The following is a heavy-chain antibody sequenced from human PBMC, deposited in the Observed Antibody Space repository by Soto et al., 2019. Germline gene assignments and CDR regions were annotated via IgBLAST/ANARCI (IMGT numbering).Heavy chain of an antibody. CDR2: IYYSGST. CDR1: GGSISSSSYY. CDR3: ARRDFWSGYPDYYYYGMDV. V-gene: IGHV4-39*01. D-gene: IGHD3-3*01. J-gene: IGHJ6*02. Sequence: SETLSLICTVSGGSISSSSYYWGWIRQPPGKGQEWIGSIYYSGSTYYNPSLKSRVTISVDTSKNQFSLKLSSVTAADTAVYYCARRDFWSGYPDYYYYGMDVWGQGTTVTVSS.